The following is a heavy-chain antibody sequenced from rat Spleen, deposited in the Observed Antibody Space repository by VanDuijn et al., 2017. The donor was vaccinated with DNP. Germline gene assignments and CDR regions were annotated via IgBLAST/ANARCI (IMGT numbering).Heavy chain of an antibody. CDR2: ISSGDGST. CDR1: GITFRNYD. Sequence: EVQLVESGGGLVHPGRSMKLSCAASGITFRNYDMAWVRQAPTKGLEWVATISSGDGSTYCRDSVKGRFTISRDNAKSTLYLQMNSLRSEDTATYYCARQGLGYYFDYWGQGVMVTVSS. D-gene: IGHD5-1*01. J-gene: IGHJ2*01. V-gene: IGHV5-25*01. CDR3: ARQGLGYYFDY.